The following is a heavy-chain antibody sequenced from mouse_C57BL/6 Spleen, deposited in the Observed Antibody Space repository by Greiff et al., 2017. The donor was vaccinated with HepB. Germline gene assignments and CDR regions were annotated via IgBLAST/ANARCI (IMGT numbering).Heavy chain of an antibody. D-gene: IGHD1-1*01. CDR3: ARSDYGSSHVYFDV. J-gene: IGHJ1*03. Sequence: QVQLQQSGAELVKPGASVKISCKASGYAFSSYWMNWVKQRPGKGLEWIGQIYPGDGDTNYNQKFKGKATLTVDTSSSTAYMQLSSLTSEDSAVYYCARSDYGSSHVYFDVWGTGTTVTVSS. CDR2: IYPGDGDT. CDR1: GYAFSSYW. V-gene: IGHV1-80*01.